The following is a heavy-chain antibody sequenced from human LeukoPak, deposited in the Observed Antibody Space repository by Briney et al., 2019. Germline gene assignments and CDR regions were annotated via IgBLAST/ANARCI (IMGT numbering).Heavy chain of an antibody. D-gene: IGHD3-10*01. CDR2: FGSDLSFR. CDR3: VKDKGYIGEDAFDI. CDR1: GFTFSHYS. J-gene: IGHJ3*02. Sequence: GGSLRLSCAGSGFTFSHYSMNWVRQAPGKGLEWVASFGSDLSFRSVADSLKGRFTISRDNAKNSLYLQMNSLRAEDTALYYCVKDKGYIGEDAFDIWGQGTMVTVSS. V-gene: IGHV3-21*04.